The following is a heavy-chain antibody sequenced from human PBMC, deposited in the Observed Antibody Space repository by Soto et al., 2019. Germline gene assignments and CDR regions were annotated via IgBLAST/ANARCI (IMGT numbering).Heavy chain of an antibody. CDR3: ARRLGYCSSTGCCAGWVHYCFDC. J-gene: IGHJ4*02. V-gene: IGHV4-39*01. CDR1: AGSISRSSYY. D-gene: IGHD2-2*01. Sequence: SETLSLTCTVSAGSISRSSYYWGWLRQHPGKGLEWIGSIYYSGSTYYNPSLKSRVTISVDTSKNQFSMKLSSVAAADTAVYYWARRLGYCSSTGCCAGWVHYCFDCWGQGTLVTVSS. CDR2: IYYSGST.